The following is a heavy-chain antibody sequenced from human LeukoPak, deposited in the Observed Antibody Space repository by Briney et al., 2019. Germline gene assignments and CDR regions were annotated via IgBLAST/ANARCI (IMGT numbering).Heavy chain of an antibody. V-gene: IGHV4-59*01. J-gene: IGHJ5*02. D-gene: IGHD3-22*01. CDR2: IYYSGIT. CDR1: VGSINNYY. CDR3: ARGWGDSSGYYLP. Sequence: SETLSLTCTVSVGSINNYYWSWIRQPPGKGLECIGYIYYSGITNYNPSLKSRVTISVDTSKNQFSLKLSSVTAADTAVYYCARGWGDSSGYYLPWGQGTLVTVSS.